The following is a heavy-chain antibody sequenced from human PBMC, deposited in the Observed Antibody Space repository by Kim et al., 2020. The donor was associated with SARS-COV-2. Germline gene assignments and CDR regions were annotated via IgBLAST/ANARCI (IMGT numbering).Heavy chain of an antibody. CDR3: ARRSGRSGSPFAP. J-gene: IGHJ5*02. Sequence: SETLSLTCTVSGGSINSHSDYWGWIRQPPGKGLEWIGSVYYSGNTNYNPSLKSRVTISIDTSKNQFSLSLNSVTAADPAVYYCARRSGRSGSPFAPWGQGTLVTVSS. CDR2: VYYSGNT. CDR1: GGSINSHSDY. V-gene: IGHV4-39*01. D-gene: IGHD3-10*01.